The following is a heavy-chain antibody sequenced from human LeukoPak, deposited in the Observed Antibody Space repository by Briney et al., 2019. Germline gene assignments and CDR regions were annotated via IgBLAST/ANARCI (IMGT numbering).Heavy chain of an antibody. Sequence: ASVKVSCKASGYTFTDYYMHWVRQAPGQGLEWIAWINPYTGGTNYAQRFQGRVTMTRDTSISTAYMELNSLRSDDTAVYYCARGWSGPYYFDYWGQGTLVTVSS. D-gene: IGHD3-3*01. CDR2: INPYTGGT. V-gene: IGHV1-2*02. J-gene: IGHJ4*02. CDR1: GYTFTDYY. CDR3: ARGWSGPYYFDY.